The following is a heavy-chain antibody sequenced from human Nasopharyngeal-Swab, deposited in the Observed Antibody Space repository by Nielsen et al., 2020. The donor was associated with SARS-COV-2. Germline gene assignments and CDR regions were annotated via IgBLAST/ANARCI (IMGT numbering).Heavy chain of an antibody. Sequence: SLKISCAASGITFSSYWMSWVRQAPGKGLEWVANIKHDGSEKYYVDSVKGRFTISRDNAKNSLYLQMNSLRAEDTAVYYCARDRGSSWYGDAFDIWGQGTMVTVSS. CDR2: IKHDGSEK. CDR1: GITFSSYW. D-gene: IGHD6-13*01. J-gene: IGHJ3*02. CDR3: ARDRGSSWYGDAFDI. V-gene: IGHV3-7*04.